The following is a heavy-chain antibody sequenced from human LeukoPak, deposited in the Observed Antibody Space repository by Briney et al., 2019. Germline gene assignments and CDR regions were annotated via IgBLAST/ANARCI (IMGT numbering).Heavy chain of an antibody. V-gene: IGHV4-39*07. J-gene: IGHJ5*02. CDR1: GGSISSSSYY. Sequence: SETLSLTCTVSGGSISSSSYYWGWIRQPPGKGLEWIGSIYYSGSTYYNPSLKSRVTISVDTSKNQFSLKLSSVTAADTAVYYCARALLGYSSSWYSWGQGTLVTVSS. CDR2: IYYSGST. CDR3: ARALLGYSSSWYS. D-gene: IGHD6-13*01.